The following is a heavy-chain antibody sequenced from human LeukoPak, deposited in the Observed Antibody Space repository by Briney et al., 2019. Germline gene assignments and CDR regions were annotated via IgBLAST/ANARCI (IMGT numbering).Heavy chain of an antibody. CDR1: GFTFSSYG. Sequence: PVGSLRLSCAASGFTFSSYGMHWVRQAPGKGLEWVAVISYDGSNKYYADSVKGRFTISRDNSKNTLYLQMNSLKAEDTAVYYCAKSAQWPFDYWGQGTLVTVSS. CDR2: ISYDGSNK. CDR3: AKSAQWPFDY. J-gene: IGHJ4*02. D-gene: IGHD6-19*01. V-gene: IGHV3-30*18.